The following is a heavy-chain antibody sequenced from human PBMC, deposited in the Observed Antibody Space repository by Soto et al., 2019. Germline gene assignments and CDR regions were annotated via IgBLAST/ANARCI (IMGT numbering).Heavy chain of an antibody. CDR1: GYTFTSYG. Sequence: QVQLVQSGAEVKKPGASVKVSCKASGYTFTSYGISWVRQAPGQGLEWMGWISAYKGNTNYAQKLQGRVTTTTDTSTSTAYMELRSLRSDDTAVYYCARNKGYCSGGSCYSLYYWCQGTPVTVSS. J-gene: IGHJ4*02. CDR2: ISAYKGNT. D-gene: IGHD2-15*01. V-gene: IGHV1-18*04. CDR3: ARNKGYCSGGSCYSLYY.